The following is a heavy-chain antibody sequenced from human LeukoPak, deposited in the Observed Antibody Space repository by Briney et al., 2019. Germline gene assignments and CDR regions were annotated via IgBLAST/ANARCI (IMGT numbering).Heavy chain of an antibody. Sequence: GGSLRLSCAASGFTFSSYGMHWVRQAPGKGLKWVAVISYDGSNKYYADSVKGRFTISRDNSKNTLYLQMNSLRAEDTAVYYCAKPYSSGWFFDIWGQGTMVTVSS. D-gene: IGHD6-19*01. CDR3: AKPYSSGWFFDI. V-gene: IGHV3-30*18. CDR2: ISYDGSNK. J-gene: IGHJ3*02. CDR1: GFTFSSYG.